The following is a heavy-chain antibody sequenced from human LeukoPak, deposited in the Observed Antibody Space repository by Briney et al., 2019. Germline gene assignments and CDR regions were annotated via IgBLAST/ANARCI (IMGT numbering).Heavy chain of an antibody. Sequence: KPSETLSLTCTVSGGSISSYYWSWIRQPPGKGLEWIGYIYYSGGTNYNPSLKSRVTISVDTSKNQFSLKLSSVTAADTAVYYCARHAAAADPEPPFDYWGQGTLVTVSS. CDR2: IYYSGGT. CDR3: ARHAAAADPEPPFDY. CDR1: GGSISSYY. J-gene: IGHJ4*02. D-gene: IGHD6-13*01. V-gene: IGHV4-59*08.